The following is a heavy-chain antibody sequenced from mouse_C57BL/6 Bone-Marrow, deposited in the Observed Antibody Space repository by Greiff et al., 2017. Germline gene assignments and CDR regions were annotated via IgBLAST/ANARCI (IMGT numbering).Heavy chain of an antibody. V-gene: IGHV1-81*01. CDR3: ARIYLWYFDV. CDR2: IYPRSGNT. CDR1: GYTFTSYG. D-gene: IGHD2-3*01. J-gene: IGHJ1*03. Sequence: QVQLQESGAELARPGASVKLSCKASGYTFTSYGISWVKQRTGQGLEWIGEIYPRSGNTYYNEKFKGKATLTADKSSSTAYMELRSLTSEDSAVYFCARIYLWYFDVWGTGTTVTVSS.